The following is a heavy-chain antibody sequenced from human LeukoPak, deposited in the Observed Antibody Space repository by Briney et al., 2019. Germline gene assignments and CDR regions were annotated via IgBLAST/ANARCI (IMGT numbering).Heavy chain of an antibody. D-gene: IGHD1-26*01. V-gene: IGHV4-61*08. CDR2: IYYSGST. Sequence: SQTLSLTCTVSGGSISSGGYYWSWIRQPPGKGQEWIGYIYYSGSTNYNPSLKSRVTISVDTSKNQFSLKLSSVTAADTAVYYCAREGVVGATLTIFDCWGQGTLVTVSS. CDR1: GGSISSGGYY. J-gene: IGHJ4*02. CDR3: AREGVVGATLTIFDC.